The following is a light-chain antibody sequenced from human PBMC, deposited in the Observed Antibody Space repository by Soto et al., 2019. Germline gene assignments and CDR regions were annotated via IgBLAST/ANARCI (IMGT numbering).Light chain of an antibody. CDR3: QQYYSYPPWT. CDR1: QSISSW. J-gene: IGKJ1*01. V-gene: IGKV1-5*01. Sequence: DIQMTQSPSTLSASVGDRVTITCRASQSISSWLAWYQQKPGKAPKLLIYDASSLESGVPSRFSGSGSATELTLTISSLQPDDFATYYCQQYYSYPPWTFGQGTKVDIK. CDR2: DAS.